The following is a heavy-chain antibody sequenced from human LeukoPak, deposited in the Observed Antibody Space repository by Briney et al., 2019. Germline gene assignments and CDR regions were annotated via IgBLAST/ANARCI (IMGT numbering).Heavy chain of an antibody. J-gene: IGHJ4*02. CDR2: IYPGDSDT. Sequence: GESLKISCKGSGYSFTSYWIGWVRQMPGKRLEWMGIIYPGDSDTRYSPSFQGQVTISADKSISTAYLQWSSLKASDTAMYYCARSLAYCGGDCYPYFDYWGQGTLVTVSS. CDR1: GYSFTSYW. V-gene: IGHV5-51*01. CDR3: ARSLAYCGGDCYPYFDY. D-gene: IGHD2-21*02.